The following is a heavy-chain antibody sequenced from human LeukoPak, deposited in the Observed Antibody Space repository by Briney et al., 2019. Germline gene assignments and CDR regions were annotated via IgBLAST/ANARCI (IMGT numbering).Heavy chain of an antibody. Sequence: SEILSLTCAVSGYSISIGDSWGWIRQPPGKGLEWIGTIYHSGSTYYNASLQSRVTISAETSKNQFSLKLSSVTAADTAVYFCAKGGSPGIRRYGDHDFGYYYYMDVLGKGTTVTISS. D-gene: IGHD4-17*01. CDR2: IYHSGST. V-gene: IGHV4-38-2*01. CDR3: AKGGSPGIRRYGDHDFGYYYYMDV. CDR1: GYSISIGDS. J-gene: IGHJ6*03.